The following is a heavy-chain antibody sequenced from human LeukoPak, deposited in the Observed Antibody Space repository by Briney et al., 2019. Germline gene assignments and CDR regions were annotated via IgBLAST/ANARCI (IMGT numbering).Heavy chain of an antibody. V-gene: IGHV3-30-3*01. CDR3: ARVPIGIVGAPYFDY. Sequence: GGSLRLSCAVSGFTFSSYAMHWVRQAPGKGLEWVAVISYDGNNKYYADSVKGRFTVSRDNSKNTLYLQMNSLRPEDTAVYYCARVPIGIVGAPYFDYWGQGSQVTVCS. J-gene: IGHJ4*02. D-gene: IGHD1-26*01. CDR1: GFTFSSYA. CDR2: ISYDGNNK.